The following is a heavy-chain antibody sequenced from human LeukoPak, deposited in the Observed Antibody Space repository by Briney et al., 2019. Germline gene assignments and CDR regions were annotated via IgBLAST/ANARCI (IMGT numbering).Heavy chain of an antibody. V-gene: IGHV3-30*02. CDR1: GFTFSSYG. J-gene: IGHJ4*02. CDR3: AKVLRSGYSYGYDGFDY. CDR2: IWYDGSNK. Sequence: GGSLRLSCAASGFTFSSYGMHWVRQAPGKGLEWVAVIWYDGSNKYYADSVKGRFTISRDNSKNTLYLQMNSLRAEDTAVYYCAKVLRSGYSYGYDGFDYWGQGTLVTVSS. D-gene: IGHD5-18*01.